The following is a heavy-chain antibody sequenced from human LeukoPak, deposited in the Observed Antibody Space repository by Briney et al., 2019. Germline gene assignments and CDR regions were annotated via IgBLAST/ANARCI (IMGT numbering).Heavy chain of an antibody. CDR2: ISSSSSYI. CDR1: GFTFSSYS. V-gene: IGHV3-21*01. Sequence: GSLRLSCTASGFTFSSYSMNWVRQAPGKGLEWVSSISSSSSYIYYADSVKGRFTISRDNAKNSLYLQMNSLRAEDTAVYYCARDPTIDILTGYPNYYYYYGMDVWGQGTTVTVSS. CDR3: ARDPTIDILTGYPNYYYYYGMDV. J-gene: IGHJ6*02. D-gene: IGHD3-9*01.